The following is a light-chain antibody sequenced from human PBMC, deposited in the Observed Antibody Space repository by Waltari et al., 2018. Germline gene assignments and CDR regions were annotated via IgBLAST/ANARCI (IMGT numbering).Light chain of an antibody. J-gene: IGLJ2*01. V-gene: IGLV2-11*01. CDR2: DVS. CDR1: SSDVGGYNY. Sequence: QSALTQPRSVSGSPGQSVTISCTGTSSDVGGYNYVSRYQQHPGKPPKLMIYDVSKRPSGVPDRFSGSKSGNTASLTISGLQAEDEADYYCCSYAGSYTFVVFGGGTKLTVL. CDR3: CSYAGSYTFVV.